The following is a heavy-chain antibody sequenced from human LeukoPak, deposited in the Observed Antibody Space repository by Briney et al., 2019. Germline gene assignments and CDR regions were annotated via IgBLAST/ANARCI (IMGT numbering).Heavy chain of an antibody. D-gene: IGHD1-26*01. V-gene: IGHV1-69*04. J-gene: IGHJ4*02. CDR1: GGTFSSDA. CDR2: IIPILDTA. CDR3: AREGSGSYLSY. Sequence: SVKVSCKASGGTFSSDAISWVRQAPGQGLEWMGRIIPILDTANYAQEFQGRVTITADKSTSTAYMELSSLRSEDTAVYYCAREGSGSYLSYWGQGTLVTVSS.